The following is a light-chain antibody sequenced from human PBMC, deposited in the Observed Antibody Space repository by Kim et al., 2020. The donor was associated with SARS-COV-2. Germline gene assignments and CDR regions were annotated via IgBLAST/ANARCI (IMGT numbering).Light chain of an antibody. CDR2: GNN. CDR3: QSYDKSLSGYV. J-gene: IGLJ1*01. CDR1: SSNIGAGYD. V-gene: IGLV1-40*01. Sequence: RGTISCTGSSSNIGAGYDVHWYQQLPGTAPKFLIYGNNNRPSGVPDRFSGSKSGTSASLAITGLQAEDEADYYCQSYDKSLSGYVFGTGTKVTVL.